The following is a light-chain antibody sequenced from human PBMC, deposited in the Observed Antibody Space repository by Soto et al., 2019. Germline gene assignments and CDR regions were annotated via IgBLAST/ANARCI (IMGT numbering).Light chain of an antibody. J-gene: IGLJ1*01. CDR2: EVT. V-gene: IGLV2-8*01. CDR3: DSDAGSDNYV. CDR1: SKDVGAYNS. Sequence: ALKHPPSASRVARESLPILCTGTSKDVGAYNSVSWYQQHPGKAPRLIIYEVTKRPSGVPDRFSGSKSANTASLTVSGLQADDEADYFCDSDAGSDNYVFGTGTKVTVL.